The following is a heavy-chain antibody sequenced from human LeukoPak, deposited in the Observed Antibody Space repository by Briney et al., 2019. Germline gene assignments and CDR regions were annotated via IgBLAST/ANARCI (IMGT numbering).Heavy chain of an antibody. D-gene: IGHD2-2*02. J-gene: IGHJ4*02. CDR3: AIPPGYCSSTSCYTFDY. V-gene: IGHV1-2*02. CDR1: GYTFTGYY. Sequence: ASVKVSCKASGYTFTGYYMHWVRQAPGQGLEWMGWINPNSGGTNYAQEFQGRVTMTRDTSISTAYMELSRLRSDDTAVYYYAIPPGYCSSTSCYTFDYWGQGTLVTVSS. CDR2: INPNSGGT.